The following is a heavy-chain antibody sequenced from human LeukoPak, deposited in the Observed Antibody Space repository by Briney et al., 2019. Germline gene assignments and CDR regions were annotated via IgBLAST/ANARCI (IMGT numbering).Heavy chain of an antibody. CDR3: ARQTGPRDAFDI. CDR1: GGTFSSYA. Sequence: SVKVSCKASGGTFSSYAISWVRQAPGQGLEWMGRIIPIFGTANYAQKSQGRVTITTDESTSTAYMELSSLRSEDTAVYYCARQTGPRDAFDIWGQGTMVTVSS. J-gene: IGHJ3*02. V-gene: IGHV1-69*05. CDR2: IIPIFGTA. D-gene: IGHD1-1*01.